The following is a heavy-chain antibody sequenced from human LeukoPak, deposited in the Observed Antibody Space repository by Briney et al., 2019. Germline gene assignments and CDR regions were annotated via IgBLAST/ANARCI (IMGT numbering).Heavy chain of an antibody. D-gene: IGHD5-12*01. J-gene: IGHJ3*01. CDR2: IDNDGSDT. V-gene: IGHV3-74*01. Sequence: GGSLRLSCAASGFTFRSYRIHWVRQAPGKGLVWVGRIDNDGSDTIYADSVKGRFTVSRDNAKNTLYLQMNSLGAEDTAVYFCARGGFSHGFDVWGQGTVVTVSS. CDR1: GFTFRSYR. CDR3: ARGGFSHGFDV.